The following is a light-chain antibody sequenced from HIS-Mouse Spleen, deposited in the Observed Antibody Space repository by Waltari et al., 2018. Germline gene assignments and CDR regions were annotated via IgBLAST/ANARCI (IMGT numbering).Light chain of an antibody. CDR3: YSTDSSGNHRV. V-gene: IGLV3-10*01. CDR2: EDS. CDR1: ALQKKY. Sequence: SYELTQPPSVSVSPGQTARITCSGDALQKKYSYWYQQKSGPASVLVIYEDSKRPSGIYERFYSSSSGTMANLTISGAPVADEADDYCYSTDSSGNHRVFGGGTKLTVL. J-gene: IGLJ2*01.